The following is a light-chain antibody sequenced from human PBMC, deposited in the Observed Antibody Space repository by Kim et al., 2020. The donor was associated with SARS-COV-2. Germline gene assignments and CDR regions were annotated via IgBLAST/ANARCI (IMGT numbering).Light chain of an antibody. CDR1: KLGLTS. CDR2: QDS. Sequence: VSPGQKARSTGAGDKLGLTSASGSKQKPGQPPVLFIYQDSKRPSGIPERFSGSNSGNTATLTISGTQAMDEADYYCQAWDSSTAVFGGGTQLTVL. CDR3: QAWDSSTAV. V-gene: IGLV3-1*01. J-gene: IGLJ2*01.